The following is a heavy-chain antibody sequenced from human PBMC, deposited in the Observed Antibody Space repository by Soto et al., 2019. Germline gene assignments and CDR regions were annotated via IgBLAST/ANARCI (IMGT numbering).Heavy chain of an antibody. CDR2: ISGSGDGT. Sequence: LRLSCAASGSSVSDYAMSWVHQAPGKGLEWVSSISGSGDGTYYGDSVKGRFTLSRDTSQKTLYLQMNNLRGEDTAVYFCTKSRRSVLMVYGFGGMDVWGRGTTVTVSS. D-gene: IGHD2-8*01. CDR1: GSSVSDYA. V-gene: IGHV3-23*01. J-gene: IGHJ6*02. CDR3: TKSRRSVLMVYGFGGMDV.